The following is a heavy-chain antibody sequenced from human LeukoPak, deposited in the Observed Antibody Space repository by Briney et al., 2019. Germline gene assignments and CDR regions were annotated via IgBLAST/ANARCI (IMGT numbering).Heavy chain of an antibody. CDR3: ARDRGCSSTSCYIGGD. V-gene: IGHV1-18*01. Sequence: ASVKVSCKASGYTFSSYGFAWVRQAPGQGLEWMGWISANNVNTNYAQILQGRVTMTTDTSTSTAYMELRSLRSDDTAMYYCARDRGCSSTSCYIGGDWGQGTLVTVSS. J-gene: IGHJ4*02. CDR1: GYTFSSYG. D-gene: IGHD2-2*02. CDR2: ISANNVNT.